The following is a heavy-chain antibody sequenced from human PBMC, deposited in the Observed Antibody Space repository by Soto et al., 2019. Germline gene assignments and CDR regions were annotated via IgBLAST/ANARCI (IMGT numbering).Heavy chain of an antibody. CDR2: ISYDGSNK. D-gene: IGHD2-15*01. Sequence: PGGSLRLSCAASGFTFSSYGMHWVRQAPGKGLEWVAVISYDGSNKYYADSVKGRFTISRDNSKNTLYLQMNSLRAEDTAVYYCAKDLSDCSGGSCYWGYYYYGMDVWGQGTTVTVSS. J-gene: IGHJ6*02. CDR1: GFTFSSYG. V-gene: IGHV3-30*18. CDR3: AKDLSDCSGGSCYWGYYYYGMDV.